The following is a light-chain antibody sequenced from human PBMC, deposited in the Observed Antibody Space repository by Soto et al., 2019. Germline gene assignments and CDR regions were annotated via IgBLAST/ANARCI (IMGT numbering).Light chain of an antibody. CDR1: SSDVGGYNY. Sequence: QSVLTQPASVSGSPGQSITISCTGTSSDVGGYNYVSWYQHHPGKAPQLMIYEVNNRPSGVSNRVSGSKSGNTASLTISGLQAEDEADYYCSSYTSISTYVFGSGTKLTVL. CDR3: SSYTSISTYV. CDR2: EVN. V-gene: IGLV2-14*01. J-gene: IGLJ1*01.